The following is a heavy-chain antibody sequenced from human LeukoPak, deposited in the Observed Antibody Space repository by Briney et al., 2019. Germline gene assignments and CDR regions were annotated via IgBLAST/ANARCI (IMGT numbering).Heavy chain of an antibody. J-gene: IGHJ4*02. CDR3: AREPSGSGGYDY. CDR2: ISPNSGGT. CDR1: GFTFSGYY. Sequence: ASVKVSCKASGFTFSGYYMHWVRQAPGQGLEWMAWISPNSGGTNYVQKFQGRVTVTRDTSISTDYMEISGLASDDTALYYCAREPSGSGGYDYWGQGTLVTVSS. V-gene: IGHV1-2*02. D-gene: IGHD3-10*01.